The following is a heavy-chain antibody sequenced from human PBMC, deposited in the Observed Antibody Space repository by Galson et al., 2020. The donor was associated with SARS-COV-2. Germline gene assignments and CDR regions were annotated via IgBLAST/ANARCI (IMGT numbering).Heavy chain of an antibody. D-gene: IGHD2-2*01. J-gene: IGHJ5*02. V-gene: IGHV3-7*01. Sequence: GGSLRLSCAASGFTFSSYWMSWVRQAPGKGLEWVANIKQDGSEKYYADSVKGRFTISRDNAKNSLYLQMNSLRAEDTAVYYCARDRAYQLPVSLWFDPWGQGTLVTVSS. CDR3: ARDRAYQLPVSLWFDP. CDR2: IKQDGSEK. CDR1: GFTFSSYW.